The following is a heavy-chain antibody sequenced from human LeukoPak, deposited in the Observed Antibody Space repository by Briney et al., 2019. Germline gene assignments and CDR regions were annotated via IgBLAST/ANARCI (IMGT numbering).Heavy chain of an antibody. CDR3: ARDLEVVVTAILDY. Sequence: GGSLRLSCAGSGSTFSSYAMHWVRQAPGKGLEWVAVISYDGSNKYYADSVKGRFTISRDNSKNTLYLQMNSLRAEDTAVYYCARDLEVVVTAILDYWGQGTLVTVSS. CDR1: GSTFSSYA. D-gene: IGHD2-21*02. CDR2: ISYDGSNK. V-gene: IGHV3-30*04. J-gene: IGHJ4*02.